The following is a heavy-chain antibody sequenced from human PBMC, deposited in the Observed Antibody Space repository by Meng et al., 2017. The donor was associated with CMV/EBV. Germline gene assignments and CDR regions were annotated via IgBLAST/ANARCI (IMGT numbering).Heavy chain of an antibody. CDR3: ARGDSGSYFDY. V-gene: IGHV3-21*01. J-gene: IGHJ4*02. CDR2: IISSSSYI. CDR1: GFTFSSYS. Sequence: LSCAASGFTFSSYSMNWVRQAPGKGLEWVSSIISSSSYIYYADSVKGRFTISRDNAKNSLYLQMNSLRAEDTAVYYCARGDSGSYFDYWGQGTLVTVSS. D-gene: IGHD1-26*01.